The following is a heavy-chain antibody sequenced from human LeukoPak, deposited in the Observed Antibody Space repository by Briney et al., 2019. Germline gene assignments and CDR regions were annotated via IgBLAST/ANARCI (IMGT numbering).Heavy chain of an antibody. V-gene: IGHV3-21*01. CDR1: GFIFSTYS. Sequence: GGSLRLSCEASGFIFSTYSMSWVRQAPGKGLEWVSSISSSSSYTYYADSVKGRFTISRDNAKNSLFLQMNSLRAEDTAVYFCARDMDGSGSYSIDYWGQGTLVTVSS. D-gene: IGHD3-10*01. CDR3: ARDMDGSGSYSIDY. CDR2: ISSSSSYT. J-gene: IGHJ4*02.